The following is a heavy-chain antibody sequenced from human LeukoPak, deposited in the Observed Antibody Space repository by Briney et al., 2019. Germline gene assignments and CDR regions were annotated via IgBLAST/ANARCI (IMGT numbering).Heavy chain of an antibody. CDR1: GYTFTSYA. J-gene: IGHJ6*02. Sequence: ASVKVSCKASGYTFTSYAMHWVRQAPGQRLEWMGWINAGNGNTKYSQKFQGRVTITRDTSASTAYMELSGLRSEDTAVYYCARETPFHGSGSWSYGMDVWGQGTTVTVSS. V-gene: IGHV1-3*01. D-gene: IGHD3-10*01. CDR3: ARETPFHGSGSWSYGMDV. CDR2: INAGNGNT.